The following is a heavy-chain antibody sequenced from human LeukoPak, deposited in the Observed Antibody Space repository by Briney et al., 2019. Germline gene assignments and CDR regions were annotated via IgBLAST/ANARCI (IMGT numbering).Heavy chain of an antibody. Sequence: GGSLRLSCAASGFTFSSYAMHWVRQAPGKGLEWVAVISYDGSNKYYADSVKGRFTISRDNSKNTLYLQMNSLRAEDTAVYYCRAVFGGANEPYYFDYWGQGTLVTVSS. J-gene: IGHJ4*02. CDR1: GFTFSSYA. CDR2: ISYDGSNK. D-gene: IGHD3-16*01. CDR3: RAVFGGANEPYYFDY. V-gene: IGHV3-30-3*01.